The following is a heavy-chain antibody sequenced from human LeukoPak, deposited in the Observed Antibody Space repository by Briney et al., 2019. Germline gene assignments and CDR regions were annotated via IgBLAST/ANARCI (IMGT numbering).Heavy chain of an antibody. D-gene: IGHD6-19*01. CDR1: GYTFTSYY. Sequence: ASVKVSCKASGYTFTSYYMHWVRQAPGQGLEWMGIINPSGGSTSYAQKFQGRVTMTRDMSTSTVYMELSSLRSEDTAVYYCARNAPQGIAVAGTNYYYMDVWGKGTTVTVSS. CDR2: INPSGGST. CDR3: ARNAPQGIAVAGTNYYYMDV. J-gene: IGHJ6*03. V-gene: IGHV1-46*01.